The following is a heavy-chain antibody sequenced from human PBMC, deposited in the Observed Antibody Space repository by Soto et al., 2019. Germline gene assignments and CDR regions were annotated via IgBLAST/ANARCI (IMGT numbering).Heavy chain of an antibody. CDR1: GGSISSGGYY. Sequence: SETLSLTCTVSGGSISSGGYYWTWIRQPPGTGLEWIGEINHSGSTNYNPSLKSRVTISVDTSKNQFSLKLTSVTAADAALYYCARDFFDSSDYTTNWFDPWGQGTLVTVSS. CDR2: INHSGST. D-gene: IGHD3-22*01. V-gene: IGHV4-39*01. CDR3: ARDFFDSSDYTTNWFDP. J-gene: IGHJ5*02.